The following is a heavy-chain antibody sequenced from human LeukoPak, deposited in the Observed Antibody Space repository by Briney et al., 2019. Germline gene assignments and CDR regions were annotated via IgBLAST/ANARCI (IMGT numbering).Heavy chain of an antibody. CDR2: ISAYNGNT. CDR3: ARSGNGQYYYYMDV. J-gene: IGHJ6*03. V-gene: IGHV1-18*01. CDR1: GYTFTSYG. D-gene: IGHD3-10*01. Sequence: GASVKVSYKASGYTFTSYGISWVRQAPGQGLEWMGWISAYNGNTNYAQKLQGRVTMTTDTSTSTAYMELRSLRSDDTAVYYCARSGNGQYYYYMDVWGKGTTVTVSS.